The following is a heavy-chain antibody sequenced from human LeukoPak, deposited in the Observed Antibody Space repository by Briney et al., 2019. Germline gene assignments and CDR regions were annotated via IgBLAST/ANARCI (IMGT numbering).Heavy chain of an antibody. CDR2: IYYSGST. Sequence: SETLSLTCTVSGGSISSYYWSWIRQPPGKGLEWIGYIYYSGSTNYNPSLESRVTISVDTSKNQFSLKLSSVTAADTAVYYCARGGRYGYYYMDVWGKGTTVTISS. CDR1: GGSISSYY. J-gene: IGHJ6*03. D-gene: IGHD5-18*01. V-gene: IGHV4-59*01. CDR3: ARGGRYGYYYMDV.